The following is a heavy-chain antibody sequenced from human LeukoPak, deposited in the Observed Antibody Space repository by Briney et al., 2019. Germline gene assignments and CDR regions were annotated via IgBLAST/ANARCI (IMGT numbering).Heavy chain of an antibody. CDR1: GYSFSDFY. D-gene: IGHD5-18*01. Sequence: ASVKVSCKASGYSFSDFYIHWVRQAPGQGLDWMGWINPKSGDTTYAERFRGRVTMTRDTSFNTVYLELTSLYSDDTAVFYCARDYSDGYNRRDAFDVWGQGTTLIVSS. CDR2: INPKSGDT. CDR3: ARDYSDGYNRRDAFDV. V-gene: IGHV1-2*02. J-gene: IGHJ3*01.